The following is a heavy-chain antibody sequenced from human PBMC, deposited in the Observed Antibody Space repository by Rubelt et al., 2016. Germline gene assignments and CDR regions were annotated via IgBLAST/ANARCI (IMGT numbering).Heavy chain of an antibody. CDR1: GGSFSGYY. D-gene: IGHD2-21*01. V-gene: IGHV4-34*01. CDR2: INHSGST. J-gene: IGHJ3*02. Sequence: QVQLQQWGAGLLKPSETLSLTCAVYGGSFSGYYWSWIRQPPGKGLEWIGEINHSGSTNYNPSLKSRVTISVDTSKNQFSLKLSVGTAADTAVYYWARRTVVVIAMRADAFDIWGQGTMVTGSS. CDR3: ARRTVVVIAMRADAFDI.